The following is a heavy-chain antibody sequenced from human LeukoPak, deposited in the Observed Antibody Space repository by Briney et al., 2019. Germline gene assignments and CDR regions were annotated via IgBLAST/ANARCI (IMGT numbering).Heavy chain of an antibody. CDR1: GGSISSYY. CDR2: IYYSGST. J-gene: IGHJ4*02. CDR3: ARQTAMVRGVEDY. D-gene: IGHD3-10*01. Sequence: SETLSLTCTVSGGSISSYYWSWIRQPPGKGLEWIGYIYYSGSTNYNPSLKSRVTISVDASKNQFSLKLSSVTAADTAVYYCARQTAMVRGVEDYWGQGTLVTVSS. V-gene: IGHV4-59*08.